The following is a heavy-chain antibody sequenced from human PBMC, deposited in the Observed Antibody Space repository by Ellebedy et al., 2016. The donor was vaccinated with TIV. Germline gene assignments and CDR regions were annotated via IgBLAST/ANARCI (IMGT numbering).Heavy chain of an antibody. D-gene: IGHD3-16*02. V-gene: IGHV3-7*01. CDR2: INEDGGQK. CDR3: ARDMYFDFVWGSYRPNLFDY. Sequence: GGSLRLXXVASGFSFSSYWLSWVRQAPGKGLEWVANINEDGGQKYYADSVKGRFTISRDNAKNSLYLQMNSLRAEDTAIYYCARDMYFDFVWGSYRPNLFDYWGQGALVTVSS. CDR1: GFSFSSYW. J-gene: IGHJ4*02.